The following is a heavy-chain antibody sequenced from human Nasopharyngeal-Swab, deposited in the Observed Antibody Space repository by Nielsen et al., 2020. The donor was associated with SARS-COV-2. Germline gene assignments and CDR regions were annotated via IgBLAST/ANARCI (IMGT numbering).Heavy chain of an antibody. D-gene: IGHD1-7*01. Sequence: GGSLRLSCAVSEFTFSHYGMNWVRQAPGKGLEWVSSISSSSSYIYYADSVKGRFTISRDNAKNSLYLQMNSLRAEDTAVYYCVGNNWNYGGVGYWGQGTLVTVSS. V-gene: IGHV3-21*01. J-gene: IGHJ4*02. CDR3: VGNNWNYGGVGY. CDR1: EFTFSHYG. CDR2: ISSSSSYI.